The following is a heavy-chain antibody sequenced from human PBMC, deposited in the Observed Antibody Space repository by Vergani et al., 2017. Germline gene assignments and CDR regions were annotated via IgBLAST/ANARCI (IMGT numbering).Heavy chain of an antibody. D-gene: IGHD2/OR15-2a*01. CDR1: GFTFSNYG. Sequence: QVQLVESGGGVVQPGGSLRLSCAASGFTFSNYGMHWVRQAPGKGLEWVAFIQYDGSCKYYPDSGKGRFTISRDNSKKTLYLQMNSLRTEDTAVYYCAMGNNIVPGVASAFDPWAQGPLFPVS. CDR2: IQYDGSCK. V-gene: IGHV3-30*02. CDR3: AMGNNIVPGVASAFDP. J-gene: IGHJ5*02.